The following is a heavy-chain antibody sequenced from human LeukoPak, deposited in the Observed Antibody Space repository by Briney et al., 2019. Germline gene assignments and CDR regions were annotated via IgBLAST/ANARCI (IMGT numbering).Heavy chain of an antibody. V-gene: IGHV3-21*01. CDR1: GFTFSNYN. Sequence: PGGSLRLSCAASGFTFSNYNMNWVRQAPGKGLEWVSSISSSSSYIYYADSVKGRFTISRDNAKNSLYLQMNSLRAEDTAVYYCARGGYDYVWGSYRFSVPYYFDYWGQGTLVTVSS. D-gene: IGHD3-16*02. CDR2: ISSSSSYI. J-gene: IGHJ4*02. CDR3: ARGGYDYVWGSYRFSVPYYFDY.